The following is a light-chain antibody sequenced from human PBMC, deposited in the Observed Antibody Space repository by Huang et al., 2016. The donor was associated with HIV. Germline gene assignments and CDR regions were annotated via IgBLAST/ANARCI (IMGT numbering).Light chain of an antibody. V-gene: IGKV1-39*01. CDR1: QSINKY. J-gene: IGKJ5*01. CDR2: SAS. CDR3: QQSYGALSS. Sequence: IQMTQSPTSLSASVGDRVYITCRASQSINKYLNWYQQKPGKAPRLLISSASILHNGVPSRFSGGGSGTVFTLTMRGLQLDDFATYYCQQSYGALSSFGPGTRLMIK.